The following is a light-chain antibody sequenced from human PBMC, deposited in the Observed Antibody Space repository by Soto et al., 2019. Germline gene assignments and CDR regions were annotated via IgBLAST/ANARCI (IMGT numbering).Light chain of an antibody. Sequence: QSALTQPASVSGSPGQSITISCTGTSSDVGSHNFVSWYQQRPGKAPKLMIFEVTKRPSGVSSRFSASKSGNTASLTISGVRAEDEADYYCCSYAGTVTWVFGGGTKVTVL. J-gene: IGLJ3*02. CDR1: SSDVGSHNF. CDR2: EVT. CDR3: CSYAGTVTWV. V-gene: IGLV2-23*02.